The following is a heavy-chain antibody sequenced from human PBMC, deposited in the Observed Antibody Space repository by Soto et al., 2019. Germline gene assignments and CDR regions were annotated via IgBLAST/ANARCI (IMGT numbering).Heavy chain of an antibody. D-gene: IGHD7-27*01. CDR3: AKLGPGMRSAFQH. V-gene: IGHV4-31*03. CDR1: GGSISSGDYY. J-gene: IGHJ1*01. Sequence: PSETLSLTCTVSGGSISSGDYYWSWIRQPPGKGLEWIGYIYYSGSTYYNPSLKSRVTLSVDTSKNQFSLKLSSVTAADTAVYFCAKLGPGMRSAFQHWGQGTLVTVSS. CDR2: IYYSGST.